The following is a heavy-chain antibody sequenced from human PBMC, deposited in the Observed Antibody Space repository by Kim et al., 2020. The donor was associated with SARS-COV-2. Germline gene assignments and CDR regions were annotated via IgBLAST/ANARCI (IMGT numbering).Heavy chain of an antibody. D-gene: IGHD3-22*01. Sequence: TPSLKSRVTISVDTSKNQFSLKLSSVTAADMAVYYCARDSSGYYSGWFDPWGQGTLVTVSS. V-gene: IGHV4-34*01. CDR3: ARDSSGYYSGWFDP. J-gene: IGHJ5*02.